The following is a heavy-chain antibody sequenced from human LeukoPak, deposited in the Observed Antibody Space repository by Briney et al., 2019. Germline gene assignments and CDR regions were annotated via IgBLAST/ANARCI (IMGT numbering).Heavy chain of an antibody. J-gene: IGHJ1*01. Sequence: GGSLRLSCAASGFTLSSYAMSWVRQAPGKVLDWVSAISGSGGSTYYADSVKGRFTISRDNSKNTLYLQMNSLRAEDTAVYYCANAHSGGNSWYFQHWGQGTLVTVSS. CDR3: ANAHSGGNSWYFQH. CDR2: ISGSGGST. CDR1: GFTLSSYA. V-gene: IGHV3-23*01. D-gene: IGHD4-23*01.